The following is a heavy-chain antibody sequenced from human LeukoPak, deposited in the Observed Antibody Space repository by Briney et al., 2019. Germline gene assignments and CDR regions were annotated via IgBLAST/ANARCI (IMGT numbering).Heavy chain of an antibody. V-gene: IGHV4-34*01. CDR1: SGSFSGYY. CDR3: AIHVVGYCDGVSCAYYFDY. Sequence: SETLSLTCAVYSGSFSGYYWSWIRQPAGKELEWRGEINHSGSTNLNPALKSRVTISLDTSKNQFSLKLSSVTAADTSVNYLAIHVVGYCDGVSCAYYFDYWGQGTLVTVSS. CDR2: INHSGST. J-gene: IGHJ4*02. D-gene: IGHD2-15*01.